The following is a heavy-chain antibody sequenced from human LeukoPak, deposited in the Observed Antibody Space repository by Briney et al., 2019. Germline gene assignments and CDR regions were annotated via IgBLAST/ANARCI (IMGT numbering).Heavy chain of an antibody. D-gene: IGHD1-26*01. J-gene: IGHJ4*02. V-gene: IGHV4-59*01. CDR3: AGGFSELLFDY. CDR1: GGSISSYY. CDR2: IYYSGST. Sequence: SETLSLTSTVSGGSISSYYWSWIRQPPGKGLEWIGYIYYSGSTNYNPSLKSRVTISVDTSKNQFSLKLSSVTAADTAVYYCAGGFSELLFDYWGQGTLVSVSS.